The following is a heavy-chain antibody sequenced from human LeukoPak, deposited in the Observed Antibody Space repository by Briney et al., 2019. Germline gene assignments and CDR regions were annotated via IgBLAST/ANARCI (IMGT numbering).Heavy chain of an antibody. J-gene: IGHJ6*03. CDR1: GFTFSSYA. CDR3: AKDGEYYYDSSGYFRNYYYYYMDV. V-gene: IGHV3-23*01. Sequence: EGSLRLSCAASGFTFSSYAMSWVRQAPGKGLEWVSAISGSGGSTYYADSVKGRFTISRDNSKNTLYLQMNSLRAEDTAVYYCAKDGEYYYDSSGYFRNYYYYYMDVWGKGTTVTISS. D-gene: IGHD3-22*01. CDR2: ISGSGGST.